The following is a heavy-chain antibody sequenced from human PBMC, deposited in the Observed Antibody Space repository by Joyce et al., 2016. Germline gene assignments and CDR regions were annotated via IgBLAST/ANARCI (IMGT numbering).Heavy chain of an antibody. V-gene: IGHV3-48*02. CDR2: SSASSGTI. J-gene: IGHJ4*02. CDR1: GFSFNTYS. Sequence: EVQLVESGGGLVQPGGSLRLSCAAAGFSFNTYSINGVRQAPGKGLEWLSYSSASSGTIYYADSVKGRFTISRDNAKNSVYLQMNSLRDEDTAVYYCARVGRTGYTCDYWGQGTLVTVSS. D-gene: IGHD5-24*01. CDR3: ARVGRTGYTCDY.